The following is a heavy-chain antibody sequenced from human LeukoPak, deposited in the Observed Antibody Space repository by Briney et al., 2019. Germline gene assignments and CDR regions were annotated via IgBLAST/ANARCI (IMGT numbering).Heavy chain of an antibody. Sequence: SDTLSLTCTLSAGSISSYYWSWIRQPPGKGLACIRYIYYSGSINYNPSLKSRVTISVDTSKNQFSLKLSSVTAADTAVYYCAREHRDSSSWYPLGYYFDYWGQGTLVTVSS. J-gene: IGHJ4*02. CDR3: AREHRDSSSWYPLGYYFDY. CDR1: AGSISSYY. CDR2: IYYSGSI. V-gene: IGHV4-59*01. D-gene: IGHD6-13*01.